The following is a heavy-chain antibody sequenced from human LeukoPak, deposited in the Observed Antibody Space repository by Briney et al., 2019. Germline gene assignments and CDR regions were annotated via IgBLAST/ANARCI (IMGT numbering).Heavy chain of an antibody. J-gene: IGHJ3*02. V-gene: IGHV3-7*01. CDR3: ARDSASSWYAFDI. D-gene: IGHD6-13*01. CDR2: IKQDGSEK. CDR1: GFTFSSYW. Sequence: GGSLRLSCAASGFTFSSYWMSWVRQAPGKGLEWVANIKQDGSEKYYVDSVKGRFTISRDNAKNSLYLQMNSLRAEDTAVYYYARDSASSWYAFDIWGQGTMVTVSS.